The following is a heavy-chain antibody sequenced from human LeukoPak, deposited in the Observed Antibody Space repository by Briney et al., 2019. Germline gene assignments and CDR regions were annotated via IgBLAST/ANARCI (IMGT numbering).Heavy chain of an antibody. Sequence: ASAKVSCKASGYTFTSVGLSWVRQAPGQGPEWMGRISDYNGDTNYAPRMQGRVTMTTDTTTSTAYMELRSLISDDTAVYYCARDRGSFCSGGSCYAPHIDYWGQGTLVTVSS. D-gene: IGHD2-15*01. CDR1: GYTFTSVG. CDR3: ARDRGSFCSGGSCYAPHIDY. J-gene: IGHJ4*02. CDR2: ISDYNGDT. V-gene: IGHV1-18*01.